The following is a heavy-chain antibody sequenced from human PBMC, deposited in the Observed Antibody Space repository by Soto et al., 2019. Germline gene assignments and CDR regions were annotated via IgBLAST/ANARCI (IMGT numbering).Heavy chain of an antibody. D-gene: IGHD3-3*01. CDR1: GFTFSSYA. V-gene: IGHV3-30-3*01. J-gene: IGHJ6*02. CDR3: ARDLGVVLIPYGMDV. Sequence: PGGSLRLSCAASGFTFSSYAMHWVRQAPGKGLEWVAVISYDGSNKYYADSVKGRFTISRDNSKNTLYLQMNSLRAEDTAVYYCARDLGVVLIPYGMDVWGQGTTVTVSS. CDR2: ISYDGSNK.